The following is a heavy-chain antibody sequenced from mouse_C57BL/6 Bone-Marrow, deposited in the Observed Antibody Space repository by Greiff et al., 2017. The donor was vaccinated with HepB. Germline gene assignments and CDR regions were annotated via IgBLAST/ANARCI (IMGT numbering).Heavy chain of an antibody. V-gene: IGHV5-12*01. J-gene: IGHJ1*03. Sequence: EVQGVESGGGLVQPGGSLKLSCAASGFTFSDYYMYWVRQTPEKRLEWVAYISNGGGSTYYPDTVKGRFTISRDNAKNTLYLQMSRLKSEDTAMYYCASYFYWYFDVWGTGTTVTVSS. CDR3: ASYFYWYFDV. CDR1: GFTFSDYY. CDR2: ISNGGGST.